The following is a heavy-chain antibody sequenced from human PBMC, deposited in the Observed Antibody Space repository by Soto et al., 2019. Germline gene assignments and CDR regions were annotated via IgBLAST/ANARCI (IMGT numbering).Heavy chain of an antibody. D-gene: IGHD6-19*01. CDR1: RYTLNTYS. CDR2: INAGNGNT. CDR3: AREYNSGYPLGGFDP. J-gene: IGHJ5*02. Sequence: ASVKVSCKACRYTLNTYSSYWVRQAHGQRLEWIGWINAGNGNTKYSQKFQGRITITRDTSASTAYMELSSLRSEDMAVYFCAREYNSGYPLGGFDPWGHGTLVTVSS. V-gene: IGHV1-3*01.